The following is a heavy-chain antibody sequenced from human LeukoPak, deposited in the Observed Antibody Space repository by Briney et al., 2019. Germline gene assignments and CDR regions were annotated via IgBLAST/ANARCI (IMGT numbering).Heavy chain of an antibody. V-gene: IGHV3-53*01. CDR2: IYSGGST. J-gene: IGHJ4*02. D-gene: IGHD3-22*01. CDR3: AGGGDDSSGYYYWTRGAPDY. Sequence: QPGGSLRLSCAASGFTVSSNYMSWVRQAPGKGLEWVSVIYSGGSTYYADSVKGRFTISRDNSKNTLYLQMNSLRAEDTAVYYCAGGGDDSSGYYYWTRGAPDYWGQGTLVTVSS. CDR1: GFTVSSNY.